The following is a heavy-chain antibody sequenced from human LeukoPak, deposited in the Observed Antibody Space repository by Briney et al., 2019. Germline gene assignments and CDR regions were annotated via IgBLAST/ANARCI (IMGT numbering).Heavy chain of an antibody. V-gene: IGHV3-7*03. Sequence: PGGSLRLSCAASGFTFSSYAMSWVRQTPGKGLEWVANIKQDGSKDYYLDSVKGRFTISKDNAKNSLYLQMNSLRAEDTAVYYCARDAAYCRFDYWGHGTLVTVSS. J-gene: IGHJ4*01. CDR1: GFTFSSYA. CDR3: ARDAAYCRFDY. D-gene: IGHD6-25*01. CDR2: IKQDGSKD.